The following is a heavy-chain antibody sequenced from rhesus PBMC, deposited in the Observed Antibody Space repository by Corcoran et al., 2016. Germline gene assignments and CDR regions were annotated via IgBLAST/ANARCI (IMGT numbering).Heavy chain of an antibody. CDR1: GGSFRSYW. J-gene: IGHJ6*01. CDR2: INGNSVST. V-gene: IGHV4-80*01. D-gene: IGHD2-15*01. CDR3: ARKKYGDS. Sequence: QVQLQEAGPGRVKPAETLSLTCAVSGGSFRSYWWSWSRQPPGKGRGWSGGINGNSVSTIYNPSLKSRVTISKDASMNQFSLTLSSVAAADTAVYYCARKKYGDSWGQGVVVTVSS.